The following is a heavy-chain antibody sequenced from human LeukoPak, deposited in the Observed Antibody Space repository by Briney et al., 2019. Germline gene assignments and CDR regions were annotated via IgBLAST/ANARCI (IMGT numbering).Heavy chain of an antibody. CDR2: LTGSGGTT. V-gene: IGHV3-23*01. J-gene: IGHJ4*02. CDR1: GFTFRDYG. CDR3: ARDYDSSGQLLGY. D-gene: IGHD3-22*01. Sequence: GGSLRLSCAASGFTFRDYGMSWVRQAPGKGLEWVSALTGSGGTTYYADSVKGRFTISRDNSKNTLYLQMNSLRAEDTAVYYCARDYDSSGQLLGYWGQGTLVTVSS.